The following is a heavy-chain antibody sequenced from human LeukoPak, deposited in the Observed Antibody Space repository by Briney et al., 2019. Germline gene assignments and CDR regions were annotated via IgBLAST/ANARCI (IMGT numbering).Heavy chain of an antibody. Sequence: PSETLSLTCTVSGASISSYYWTWIRQSPGQGLEWIGYIYHTGATTYNPSLKSRVTMSIDTSKKQFSLKLTSVTAAHTAVYFCARYGLSGWVIDNWGQGTLVTVSS. CDR2: IYHTGAT. V-gene: IGHV4-59*08. CDR1: GASISSYY. J-gene: IGHJ4*02. D-gene: IGHD6-19*01. CDR3: ARYGLSGWVIDN.